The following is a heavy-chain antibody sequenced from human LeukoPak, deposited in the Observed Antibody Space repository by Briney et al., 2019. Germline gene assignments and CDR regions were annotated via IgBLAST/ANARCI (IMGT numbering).Heavy chain of an antibody. V-gene: IGHV4-4*07. CDR1: GGSISSYY. D-gene: IGHD5-24*01. CDR2: IYTSGST. CDR3: ARHPRDGYTTLAWGAFDI. Sequence: PSETLSLTCTVSGGSISSYYWSWIRQPAGKGLEWIGRIYTSGSTNYNPSLKSRVTMSVDTSKNQFSLKLSSVTAADTAVYYCARHPRDGYTTLAWGAFDIWGQGTMVTVSS. J-gene: IGHJ3*02.